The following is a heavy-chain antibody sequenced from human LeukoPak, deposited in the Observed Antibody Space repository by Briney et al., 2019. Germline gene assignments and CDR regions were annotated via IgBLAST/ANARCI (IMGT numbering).Heavy chain of an antibody. CDR3: ARGLGPLVSGALNY. D-gene: IGHD3-9*01. CDR2: IKQDGSEK. Sequence: GGSLRLSCAASGFTFSSYWMSWVRQAPGKGLEWVANIKQDGSEKYYVDSVKGRFTISRDNAKNSLYLQMNSLRAEDTALYHCARGLGPLVSGALNYWGQGTLVTVAS. CDR1: GFTFSSYW. V-gene: IGHV3-7*03. J-gene: IGHJ4*02.